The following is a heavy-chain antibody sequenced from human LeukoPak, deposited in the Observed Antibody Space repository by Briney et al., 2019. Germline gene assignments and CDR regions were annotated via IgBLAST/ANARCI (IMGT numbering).Heavy chain of an antibody. D-gene: IGHD6-13*01. Sequence: GASVKVSCKASGYTFTGYYMHWVRQAPGQGLEWMGWINPNSGGTNYAQKFQGRVTMTRDTSISTAYMELSRLRSDDTAVYYCARDLAAAGVYSYGMDVWGQGPTVPVSS. CDR1: GYTFTGYY. CDR3: ARDLAAAGVYSYGMDV. CDR2: INPNSGGT. J-gene: IGHJ6*02. V-gene: IGHV1-2*02.